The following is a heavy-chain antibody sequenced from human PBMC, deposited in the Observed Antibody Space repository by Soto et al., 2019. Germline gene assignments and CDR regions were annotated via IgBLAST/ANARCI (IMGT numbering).Heavy chain of an antibody. J-gene: IGHJ4*02. Sequence: PGGSLRLSCTVSGFAFNNYGINWVRQAPGKGLEWVSSISKSDYTYYSDSVKGRFAISRDNAKSSVSLQMNTLRVEDTAVYYCAREASIIIPAVSDFWGRGTLVTVSS. CDR3: AREASIIIPAVSDF. V-gene: IGHV3-21*01. D-gene: IGHD2-2*01. CDR2: ISKSDYT. CDR1: GFAFNNYG.